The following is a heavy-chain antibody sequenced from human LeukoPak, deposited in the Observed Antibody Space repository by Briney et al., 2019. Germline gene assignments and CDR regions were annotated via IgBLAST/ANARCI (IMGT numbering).Heavy chain of an antibody. Sequence: GGSLRLSCTVSGFSLSSYALSWVRRAPGKGLEWVSATSSSDAGKYYADSVRGRFTISRDNSRNTMYLQMNSLRAEDTAVYYCARGPSGGLWFGELYNWFDPWGQGTLVTVSS. CDR1: GFSLSSYA. D-gene: IGHD3-10*01. V-gene: IGHV3-23*01. CDR2: TSSSDAGK. J-gene: IGHJ5*02. CDR3: ARGPSGGLWFGELYNWFDP.